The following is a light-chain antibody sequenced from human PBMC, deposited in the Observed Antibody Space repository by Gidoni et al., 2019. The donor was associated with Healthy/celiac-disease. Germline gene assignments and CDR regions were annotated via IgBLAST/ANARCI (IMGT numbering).Light chain of an antibody. CDR3: QQYGSSPPWT. CDR2: GAS. Sequence: EIVLTQSPGTLALSPGESATLSCRASQSVSSSYLAWYQQKPGQAPRLLIYGASSRATGIPDRFSGSGSGKDFALTISRLEPEDCAVYYCQQYGSSPPWTFXXXTKVEIK. V-gene: IGKV3-20*01. CDR1: QSVSSSY. J-gene: IGKJ1*01.